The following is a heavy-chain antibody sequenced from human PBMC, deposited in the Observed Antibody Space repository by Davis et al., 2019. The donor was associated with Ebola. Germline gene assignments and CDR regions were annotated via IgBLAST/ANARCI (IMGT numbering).Heavy chain of an antibody. J-gene: IGHJ6*04. CDR1: GASISSYY. CDR2: RYNSGST. Sequence: SETLSLTCSVSGASISSYYWSWIRQAPGKGLEWIGFRYNSGSTNHNPSLQSRVIISIDTANKQISLKLSSVTAADTAFYYCARGRLLEWPPTFYGLDVWGKGTTVTVSS. D-gene: IGHD3-3*01. CDR3: ARGRLLEWPPTFYGLDV. V-gene: IGHV4-59*01.